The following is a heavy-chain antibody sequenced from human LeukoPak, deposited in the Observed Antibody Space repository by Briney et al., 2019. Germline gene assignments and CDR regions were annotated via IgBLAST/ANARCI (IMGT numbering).Heavy chain of an antibody. CDR3: ARSNYGDRGWNYFDY. J-gene: IGHJ4*02. Sequence: GGSLRLSCAASGFTVSSHYMNWVRQAPGKGLEWVSVIYSGGSTYYADSVKGRFTISRDISKNTLYVQMNSLRAEDRAVYYCARSNYGDRGWNYFDYWGQGTLVTVSS. D-gene: IGHD4-17*01. CDR2: IYSGGST. CDR1: GFTVSSHY. V-gene: IGHV3-53*01.